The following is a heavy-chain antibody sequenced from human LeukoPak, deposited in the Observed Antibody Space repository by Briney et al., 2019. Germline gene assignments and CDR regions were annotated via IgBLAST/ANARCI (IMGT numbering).Heavy chain of an antibody. CDR1: GASISSSSSY. CDR2: IYYSGLT. Sequence: SETLSLTCTLAGASISSSSSYWGWIRQPPGKGLEWIGSIYYSGLTYDQPSLKRRFSISVDTSKNQFSLKVASVTAADTAVYYCASGSVDDYGDLERGDYFDYWGQGILVTVSS. CDR3: ASGSVDDYGDLERGDYFDY. D-gene: IGHD4-17*01. J-gene: IGHJ4*02. V-gene: IGHV4-39*01.